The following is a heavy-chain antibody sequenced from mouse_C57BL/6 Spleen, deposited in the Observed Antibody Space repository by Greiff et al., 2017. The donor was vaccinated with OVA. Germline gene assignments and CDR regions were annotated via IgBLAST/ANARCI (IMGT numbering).Heavy chain of an antibody. J-gene: IGHJ2*01. CDR2: IYPGDGDT. CDR3: ARSQTAQAIDY. D-gene: IGHD3-2*02. Sequence: QVQLQQSGPELVKPGASVKISCKASGYAFSSSWMNWVKQRPGKGLEWIGRIYPGDGDTNYNGKFKGKATLTADKSSSTAYMQLSSLTSEDSAVYVCARSQTAQAIDYWGKGTTLTVSS. V-gene: IGHV1-82*01. CDR1: GYAFSSSW.